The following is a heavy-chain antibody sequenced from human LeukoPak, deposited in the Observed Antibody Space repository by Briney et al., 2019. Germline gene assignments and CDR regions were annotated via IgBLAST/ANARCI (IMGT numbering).Heavy chain of an antibody. V-gene: IGHV3-74*01. J-gene: IGHJ4*02. Sequence: QPGGSLRLSCTASGFSFSGHWMHWARQLPGKGLVWVSRISPTGSTTSYADSVKGRFTVSRDNAKNTLYLHVNNLRAEDTAVYYCARGPNSNWSGLDFWGQGTLLTVSS. D-gene: IGHD6-6*01. CDR2: ISPTGSTT. CDR3: ARGPNSNWSGLDF. CDR1: GFSFSGHW.